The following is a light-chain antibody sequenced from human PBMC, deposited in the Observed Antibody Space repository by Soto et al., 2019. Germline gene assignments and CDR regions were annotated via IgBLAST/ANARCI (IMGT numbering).Light chain of an antibody. J-gene: IGKJ4*01. CDR3: QKYNSGPLT. V-gene: IGKV1-27*01. Sequence: DVEMTQSPASLSAFVGDRVTITCRASQGSAPYLAWFQQKPGKVPKLLIYATSTLQSGVPSRFSGSGSGTDFPLTINSLQPEDVGTYYCQKYNSGPLTFGGGTKVEIK. CDR2: ATS. CDR1: QGSAPY.